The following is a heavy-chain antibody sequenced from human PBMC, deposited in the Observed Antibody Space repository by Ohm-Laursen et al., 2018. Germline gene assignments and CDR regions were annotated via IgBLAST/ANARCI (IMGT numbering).Heavy chain of an antibody. D-gene: IGHD3-3*01. CDR1: GYTFNHYG. V-gene: IGHV1-46*02. CDR2: IKSTDDTR. Sequence: ATVKISCKTSGYTFNHYGISWVRQAPGQGLEWMGIIKSTDDTRTYAQKFQGRVTMTKDRSTSTVYMELSSLRSDDTAVYYCARDFEWATDVWGQGTLVTASS. J-gene: IGHJ6*02. CDR3: ARDFEWATDV.